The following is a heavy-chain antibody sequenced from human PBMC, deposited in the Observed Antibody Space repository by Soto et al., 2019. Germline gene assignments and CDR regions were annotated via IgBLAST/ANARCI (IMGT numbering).Heavy chain of an antibody. Sequence: QVQLQESGPGLVKPSGTLSLTCAVSGGSFGSINWWSWFRQPPGKGLEWFGEIYHSGSTNYNPSLKSRVTISVDKSKNQFSLKLSSVTAADTAVYYCARVSGSYYYGMDVWGQGTTVTVSS. J-gene: IGHJ6*02. D-gene: IGHD1-26*01. CDR3: ARVSGSYYYGMDV. CDR1: GGSFGSINW. CDR2: IYHSGST. V-gene: IGHV4-4*02.